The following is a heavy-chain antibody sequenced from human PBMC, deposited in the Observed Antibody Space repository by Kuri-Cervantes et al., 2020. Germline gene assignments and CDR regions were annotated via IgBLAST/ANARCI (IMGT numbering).Heavy chain of an antibody. D-gene: IGHD2-2*01. Sequence: GGSLRLSCTASGFTFSTCAMSWVRQSPGKGLEWVSSISTTSTYIFYADSMKGRFTISRDNAKNSLYLQMNSLRAEDTALYYCARAEVPAAIELSYYYYYMDVWGKGTTVTVSS. J-gene: IGHJ6*03. V-gene: IGHV3-21*04. CDR2: ISTTSTYI. CDR1: GFTFSTCA. CDR3: ARAEVPAAIELSYYYYYMDV.